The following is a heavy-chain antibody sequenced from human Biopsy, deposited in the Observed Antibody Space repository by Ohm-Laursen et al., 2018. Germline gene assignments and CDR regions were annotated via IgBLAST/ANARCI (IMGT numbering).Heavy chain of an antibody. V-gene: IGHV1-46*01. CDR1: GYSFTSYY. D-gene: IGHD6-19*01. J-gene: IGHJ4*02. CDR3: ARNTGWYGDLYYFDY. Sequence: ASSVKVSCKASGYSFTSYYMHWVRQAPGQGLEWMGMINPSGSTTSYPQIFQGRVTMTRDTSKSTVYMELSSLRSADTAVYFCARNTGWYGDLYYFDYWGLGALVTVSS. CDR2: INPSGSTT.